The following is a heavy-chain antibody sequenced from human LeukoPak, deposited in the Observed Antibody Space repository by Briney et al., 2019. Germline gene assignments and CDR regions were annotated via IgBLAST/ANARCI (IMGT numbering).Heavy chain of an antibody. V-gene: IGHV3-30-3*01. J-gene: IGHJ4*02. CDR3: ARDVSLVPARPSGPDY. Sequence: GRSLRLSCAASGFTFSSYAMHWVRQAPGKGLEWVAVISYDGSNKYYADSVKGRFTISRDNSKNTLYLQMNSLRAEDTAVYYCARDVSLVPARPSGPDYWGQGTLATVSS. CDR2: ISYDGSNK. D-gene: IGHD2-2*01. CDR1: GFTFSSYA.